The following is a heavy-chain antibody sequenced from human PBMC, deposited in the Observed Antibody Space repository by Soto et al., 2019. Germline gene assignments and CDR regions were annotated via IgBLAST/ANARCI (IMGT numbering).Heavy chain of an antibody. Sequence: EVQLLESGGGLVQPGGSLRLSCAASGFTFSSYAMSWVRQAPGKGLEWVSAISGSGGSTYYADSVKGRFTISRDNSKHTLYLQMNSLRAEDTAVYYCAKALKPTMVRGVIRGFDPWGQGTLVTVSS. CDR1: GFTFSSYA. V-gene: IGHV3-23*01. CDR3: AKALKPTMVRGVIRGFDP. CDR2: ISGSGGST. J-gene: IGHJ5*02. D-gene: IGHD3-10*01.